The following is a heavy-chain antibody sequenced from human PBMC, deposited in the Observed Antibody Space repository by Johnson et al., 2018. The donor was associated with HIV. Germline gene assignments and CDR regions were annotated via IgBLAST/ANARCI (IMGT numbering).Heavy chain of an antibody. CDR3: ARDGRDLVTRGGFDV. V-gene: IGHV3-30*04. Sequence: QVLLVESGGGVVQRGRSLRLSCVAFGLNLSNYPMHWVRQAPGKGLQWVAVIWYDGRNKYYADSVKGRFTISRDNSKNTLYLQMNSLRPEDTAVYYCARDGRDLVTRGGFDVWGPGTVVTVSS. D-gene: IGHD5-18*01. J-gene: IGHJ3*01. CDR2: IWYDGRNK. CDR1: GLNLSNYP.